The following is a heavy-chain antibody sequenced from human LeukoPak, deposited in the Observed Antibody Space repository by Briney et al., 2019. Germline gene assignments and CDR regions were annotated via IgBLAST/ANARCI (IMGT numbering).Heavy chain of an antibody. CDR1: GFTFSSYW. J-gene: IGHJ4*02. V-gene: IGHV3-74*01. CDR3: ARARRDTAMYYDY. D-gene: IGHD5-18*01. CDR2: INSDGSST. Sequence: GGSLRLSCAASGFTFSSYWMHWVRQAPGKGLVWVSRINSDGSSTSYADSVMGRFTISRDNAKNTLYLQMNSLRAEDTAVYYCARARRDTAMYYDYWGQGTLVAVSS.